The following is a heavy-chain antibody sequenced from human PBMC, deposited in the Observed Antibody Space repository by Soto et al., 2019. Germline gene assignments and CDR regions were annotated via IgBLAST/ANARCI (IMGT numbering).Heavy chain of an antibody. D-gene: IGHD5-12*01. J-gene: IGHJ4*02. V-gene: IGHV3-30-3*01. CDR1: GCTFSSYA. CDR2: ISYDGGNK. Sequence: GGSLRRSCAASGCTFSSYAMHRGRQAPGKGLGRVAVISYDGGNKYYADSVKGRFTISRENSKNTLYLQMNSLRAEDTAVYSCARDPTITRSRWLQRGFFDYWGQGTLVTVSS. CDR3: ARDPTITRSRWLQRGFFDY.